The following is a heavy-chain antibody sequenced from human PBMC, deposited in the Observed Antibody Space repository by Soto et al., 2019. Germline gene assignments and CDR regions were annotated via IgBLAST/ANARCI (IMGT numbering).Heavy chain of an antibody. V-gene: IGHV5-51*01. D-gene: IGHD6-13*01. CDR3: ARTSAAGKYYYGMDV. CDR1: GYSLTSYW. Sequence: EVQLVQSGAEVKKHGDSLKISCKSSGYSLTSYWIGWVRQMPGKGLEWMGIIYPGDSDTRYSPSFQGQVTISADKSISTAYLQWSSLKASDTAMYYCARTSAAGKYYYGMDVWGQGTTVTVSS. CDR2: IYPGDSDT. J-gene: IGHJ6*02.